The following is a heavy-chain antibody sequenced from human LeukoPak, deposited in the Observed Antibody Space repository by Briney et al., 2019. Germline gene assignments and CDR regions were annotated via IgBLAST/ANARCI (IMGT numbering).Heavy chain of an antibody. D-gene: IGHD3-16*02. CDR1: GGSFSGYY. CDR3: ARGRSYDYVWGSYRYYFDC. CDR2: INHSGST. Sequence: PSETLSLTCAVYGGSFSGYYWSWIRQPPGKGLEWIGEINHSGSTNYNPSLKSRVTISVDTSKNQFSLKLSSVTAADTAVYYCARGRSYDYVWGSYRYYFDCWGQGTLVTVSS. V-gene: IGHV4-34*01. J-gene: IGHJ4*02.